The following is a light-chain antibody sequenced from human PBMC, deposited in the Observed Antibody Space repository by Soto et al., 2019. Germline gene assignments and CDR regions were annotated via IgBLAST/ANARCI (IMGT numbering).Light chain of an antibody. CDR3: QQYNNWPRT. CDR1: QSVSGN. V-gene: IGKV3-15*01. J-gene: IGKJ1*01. Sequence: ERVMTQYPATLSASPGGGATRSSKASQSVSGNLAWYQHKPGQAPRLLIYATSTRATGIPARFSGSGSGTEFTLTISSLQSEDFAIYYCQQYNNWPRTFGHGTKVDIK. CDR2: ATS.